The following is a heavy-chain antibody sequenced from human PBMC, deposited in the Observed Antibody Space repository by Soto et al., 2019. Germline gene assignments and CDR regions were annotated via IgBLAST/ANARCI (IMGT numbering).Heavy chain of an antibody. CDR2: INHRGST. Sequence: QVQLQQWGAGLLKPSETLSLTCAVYGGSFSPYFWRWIRQPPGKGLEWIGEINHRGSTNYNPSLTRRATLSVDTSKNQVSLKLTSVTAADTAVYYCARLASGWQYYYFDFWGRGTPVTVSS. CDR3: ARLASGWQYYYFDF. D-gene: IGHD6-19*01. V-gene: IGHV4-34*01. J-gene: IGHJ2*01. CDR1: GGSFSPYF.